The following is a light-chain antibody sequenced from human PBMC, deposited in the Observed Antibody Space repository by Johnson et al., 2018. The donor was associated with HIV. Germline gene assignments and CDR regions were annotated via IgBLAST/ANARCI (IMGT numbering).Light chain of an antibody. J-gene: IGLJ1*01. CDR1: SSNIGNNY. Sequence: QSVLTQPPSVSAAPGQKVTISCSGSSSNIGNNYVSWYQQLPGTAPKLLIYDNNKRPSGIPDRFSGSKSGTSATLGITGLQTGDEAEYYCGTGDSSLSCVFGTGTKVTVL. V-gene: IGLV1-51*01. CDR3: GTGDSSLSCV. CDR2: DNN.